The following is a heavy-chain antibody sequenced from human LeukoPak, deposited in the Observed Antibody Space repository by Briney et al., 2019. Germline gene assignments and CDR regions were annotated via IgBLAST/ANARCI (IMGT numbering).Heavy chain of an antibody. Sequence: GESLKISCTGSGYSFTYWITWVRQMPGKGLEWTGTIDPGYSNMKNYNPSLEGHVTISVDKSINTVYLQWSSLKASDSAMYYCATGSSGGYSHWGQGTLVTVSS. V-gene: IGHV5-10-1*01. CDR2: IDPGYSNM. CDR3: ATGSSGGYSH. CDR1: GYSFTYW. D-gene: IGHD3-10*01. J-gene: IGHJ4*02.